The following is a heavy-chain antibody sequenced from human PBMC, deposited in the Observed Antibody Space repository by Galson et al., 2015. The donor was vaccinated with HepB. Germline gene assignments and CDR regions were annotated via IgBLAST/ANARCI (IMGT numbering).Heavy chain of an antibody. J-gene: IGHJ6*02. Sequence: SLRLYCAASGFTFSDYYMSWIRQAPGKGLEWVSYISSSSSYTNYADSVKGRFTISRDNAKNSLYLQMYSLRAEDPAVYYCARVRIYYYYYYGMDVWGQGTTVTVSS. CDR1: GFTFSDYY. D-gene: IGHD2-15*01. V-gene: IGHV3-11*06. CDR2: ISSSSSYT. CDR3: ARVRIYYYYYYGMDV.